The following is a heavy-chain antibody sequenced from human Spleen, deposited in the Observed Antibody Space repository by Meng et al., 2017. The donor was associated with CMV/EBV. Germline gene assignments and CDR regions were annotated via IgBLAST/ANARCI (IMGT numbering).Heavy chain of an antibody. CDR1: GGTFSRYA. CDR2: IIPILGVP. CDR3: GRESSHSYGYSESTYAMDV. J-gene: IGHJ6*02. Sequence: SVKVSCKASGGTFSRYAISWVRQAPGQGLEWMGGIIPILGVPTYAQKFQGRLTITADTSTSTAYLDLSTLRSEDTAVYYCGRESSHSYGYSESTYAMDVWGQGTTVTVSS. V-gene: IGHV1-69*10. D-gene: IGHD5-18*01.